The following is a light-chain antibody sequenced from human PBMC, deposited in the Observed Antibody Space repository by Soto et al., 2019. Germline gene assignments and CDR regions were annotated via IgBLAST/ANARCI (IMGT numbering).Light chain of an antibody. CDR2: GNS. CDR1: SSNIGAGYD. CDR3: QSYDSSLSGYV. Sequence: SVLTQPPSVSGAPGQRVTISCTGSSSNIGAGYDVHWYQQLPGTAPKVLIYGNSNRPSGVPDRFSGSKSGTSASLAITGLQAEAEADYYCQSYDSSLSGYVFGTGTKLTVL. V-gene: IGLV1-40*01. J-gene: IGLJ1*01.